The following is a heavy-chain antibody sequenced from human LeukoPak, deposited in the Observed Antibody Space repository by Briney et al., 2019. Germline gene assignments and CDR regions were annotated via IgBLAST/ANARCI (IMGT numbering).Heavy chain of an antibody. D-gene: IGHD3-3*01. Sequence: PGGSLRLSCAASGFTFSSYAMHWVRQAPGKGLEWVAVISYDGSNKYYADSVKGRFTISRDNSKNTLYLQMNSLRAEDTAVYYCARDFSTALRFLEWLLAPRYMDVWGRGTTVTVSS. J-gene: IGHJ6*03. V-gene: IGHV3-30-3*01. CDR2: ISYDGSNK. CDR1: GFTFSSYA. CDR3: ARDFSTALRFLEWLLAPRYMDV.